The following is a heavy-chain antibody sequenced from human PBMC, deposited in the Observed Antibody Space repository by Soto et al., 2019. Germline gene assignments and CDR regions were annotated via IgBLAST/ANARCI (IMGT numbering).Heavy chain of an antibody. J-gene: IGHJ4*02. D-gene: IGHD3-3*01. CDR3: ARLRITIFGVVIRLNDY. Sequence: GGSLRLSCAASGFTFSSYSMNWVRQAPGKGLEWVSYISSSSSTIYYADSVKGRFTISRDNAKNSLYLQMNSLRAEDTAVYYCARLRITIFGVVIRLNDYWGQGTLVTVSS. V-gene: IGHV3-48*01. CDR2: ISSSSSTI. CDR1: GFTFSSYS.